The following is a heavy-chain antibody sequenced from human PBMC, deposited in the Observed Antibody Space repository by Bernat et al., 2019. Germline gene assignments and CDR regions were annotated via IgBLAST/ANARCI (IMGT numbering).Heavy chain of an antibody. CDR1: GYTFTSYG. CDR3: ASYIWFGELLAFRDAFDI. CDR2: ISAYNGNT. D-gene: IGHD3-10*01. V-gene: IGHV1-18*01. J-gene: IGHJ3*02. Sequence: QVQLVQSGAEVKKPGASVKVSCKASGYTFTSYGISWVRQAPGQGLEWMGWISAYNGNTNYAQKLQGRVTMTTDTSTSTAYMELRSLRSDDTAVYYCASYIWFGELLAFRDAFDIWGQGTMVTVSS.